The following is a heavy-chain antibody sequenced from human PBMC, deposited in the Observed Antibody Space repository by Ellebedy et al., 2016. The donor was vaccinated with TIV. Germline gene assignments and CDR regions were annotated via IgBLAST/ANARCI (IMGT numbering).Heavy chain of an antibody. Sequence: GESLKISCAASGFTFSGYWMNWVRQAPGKGLEWVANIKEDGTEKYYVDSVKGRFTISRDNAKNSLYLQMNSLRAEDTAVYYCARRVAGKASFDYWGQGTLVTVSS. CDR3: ARRVAGKASFDY. CDR1: GFTFSGYW. CDR2: IKEDGTEK. D-gene: IGHD6-19*01. V-gene: IGHV3-7*01. J-gene: IGHJ4*02.